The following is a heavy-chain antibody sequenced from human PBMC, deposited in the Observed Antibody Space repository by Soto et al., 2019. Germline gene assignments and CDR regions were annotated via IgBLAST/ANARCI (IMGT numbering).Heavy chain of an antibody. CDR3: VRDLTRMSTVAREY. CDR1: GFTFSNYA. D-gene: IGHD4-17*01. Sequence: EVQLLESGGRFVQPGGSLRLSCGVSGFTFSNYALVWVLQAPGKGLEWVSSIIGSGARTYYADSVTGRFTISRDNSKSMLSLQMNSLRAEDTARYYCVRDLTRMSTVAREYWGQGTLVTVSS. CDR2: IIGSGART. J-gene: IGHJ4*02. V-gene: IGHV3-23*01.